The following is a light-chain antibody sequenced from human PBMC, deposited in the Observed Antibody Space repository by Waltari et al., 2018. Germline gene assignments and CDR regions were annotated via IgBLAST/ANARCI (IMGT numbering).Light chain of an antibody. Sequence: QSALTQPASVSGSPGQSITISCTGSSNNIGFYDLVSWYQQHPGKAPKLIIFDVIKRPSGVSDRFSGSKSGNTASLTISGLQTEDDADYYCCSYSGSGSVPVVFGLWTRVAVL. V-gene: IGLV2-23*02. CDR2: DVI. J-gene: IGLJ1*01. CDR1: SNNIGFYDL. CDR3: CSYSGSGSVPVV.